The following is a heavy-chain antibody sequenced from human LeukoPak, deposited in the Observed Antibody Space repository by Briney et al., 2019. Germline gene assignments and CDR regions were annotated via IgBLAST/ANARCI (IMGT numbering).Heavy chain of an antibody. CDR3: ARDRLVLGYDSSGYYLDY. D-gene: IGHD3-22*01. CDR2: INPSGGST. Sequence: ASVKVSFKASGYTFTSYYMHWVRQAPGQGLEWMGIINPSGGSTSYAQKFQGRVTMTRDMSTSTVYMELSSLRSEDTAVYYCARDRLVLGYDSSGYYLDYWGQGTLVTVSS. V-gene: IGHV1-46*01. CDR1: GYTFTSYY. J-gene: IGHJ4*02.